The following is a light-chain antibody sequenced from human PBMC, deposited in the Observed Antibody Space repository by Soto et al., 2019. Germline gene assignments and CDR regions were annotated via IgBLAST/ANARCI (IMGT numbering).Light chain of an antibody. CDR3: SSYTSSSSLYV. J-gene: IGLJ1*01. Sequence: QSALTQPASVSGSPGQSITISCTGSRSDIGGYKYVSWYQQLPGKAPKLLIYEVSVRPSGITDRFSRSKSGITASLTISGLQSEDEAVYYCSSYTSSSSLYVFGSGTKLTVL. CDR1: RSDIGGYKY. V-gene: IGLV2-14*01. CDR2: EVS.